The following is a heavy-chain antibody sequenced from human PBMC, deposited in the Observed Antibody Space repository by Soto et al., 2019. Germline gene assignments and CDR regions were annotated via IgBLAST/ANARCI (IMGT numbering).Heavy chain of an antibody. Sequence: GGSLRLSCAASGFTFSRYWMTWVRQAPGNGLEWVSTIRGSGGRKYYADSVKGRFTISRDNSKNTLYLQMNSLRAEDTAVYYCAKEMYCSGGSCYSNSFDYWGQGTLVTVSS. CDR2: IRGSGGRK. CDR3: AKEMYCSGGSCYSNSFDY. CDR1: GFTFSRYW. D-gene: IGHD2-15*01. V-gene: IGHV3-23*01. J-gene: IGHJ4*02.